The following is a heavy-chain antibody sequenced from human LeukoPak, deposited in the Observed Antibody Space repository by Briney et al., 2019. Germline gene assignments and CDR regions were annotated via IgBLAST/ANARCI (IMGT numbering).Heavy chain of an antibody. CDR3: ARDGGGLGTTFDY. V-gene: IGHV3-74*01. CDR2: INSDGSST. D-gene: IGHD1-7*01. CDR1: GFTFSSYW. J-gene: IGHJ4*02. Sequence: GALRLSCAASGFTFSSYWMHWVRQAPGKGLVWVSRINSDGSSTSYADSVKGRFTISRDNAKNTLYLQMNSLRAEDTAVYYCARDGGGLGTTFDYWGQGTLVTVSS.